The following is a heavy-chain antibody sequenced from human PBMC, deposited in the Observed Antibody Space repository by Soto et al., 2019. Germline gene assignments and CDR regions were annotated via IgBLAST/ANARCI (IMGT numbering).Heavy chain of an antibody. CDR2: INHLFRTP. Sequence: QVHLVQSEAEVRKPGSSVKVSCKSSGGSFTTDSIIWVRQGPGQGLEWMGGINHLFRTPVYAQKFQGRVTISADESTSAAHLEVTGLTPEDTAVYFCAKGVASSDWGQGTPVTVSS. J-gene: IGHJ4*02. CDR3: AKGVASSD. CDR1: GGSFTTDS. D-gene: IGHD5-12*01. V-gene: IGHV1-69*01.